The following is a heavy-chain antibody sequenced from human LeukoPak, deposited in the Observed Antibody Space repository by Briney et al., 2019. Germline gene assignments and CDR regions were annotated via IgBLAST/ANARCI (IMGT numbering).Heavy chain of an antibody. CDR3: AREGIQLCLDY. CDR2: IKQDGSEK. V-gene: IGHV3-7*01. CDR1: GFTFSSYW. J-gene: IGHJ4*02. D-gene: IGHD5-18*01. Sequence: PGGSLRLSCGASGFTFSSYWMSWVRQAPGKGLEWVANIKQDGSEKYYVDSVKGRFTISRDNAKNSLYLQMNSLRAEDTAVYYCAREGIQLCLDYWGQGTLVTVSS.